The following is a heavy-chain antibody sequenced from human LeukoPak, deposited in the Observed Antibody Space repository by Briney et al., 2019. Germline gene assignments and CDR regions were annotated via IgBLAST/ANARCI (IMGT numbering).Heavy chain of an antibody. CDR2: ISSSSSYI. V-gene: IGHV3-21*01. CDR1: GFTFISYS. Sequence: KPGGSLSLSCAASGFTFISYSMNWVRQAPGKGLEWVSSISSSSSYIYYADSVKGRFTISRDNAKNSLYLQMNSLRAEDTAVYYCARDLNYYGSGSYFYYSYMDVWGKGSAVTVSS. J-gene: IGHJ6*03. CDR3: ARDLNYYGSGSYFYYSYMDV. D-gene: IGHD3-10*01.